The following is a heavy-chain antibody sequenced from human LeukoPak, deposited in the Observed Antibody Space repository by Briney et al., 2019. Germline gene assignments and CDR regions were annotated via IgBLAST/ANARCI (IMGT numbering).Heavy chain of an antibody. Sequence: GGSLRLSCAASGFTFSAYDMHWVRQATGKGLEWVSAIDTAGDTYYPGSVKGRFTISRENAKNSLYLQMNSLRAGDTAVYYCVRDFLPRGLAVGFRFDPWGQGTLVTVSS. CDR1: GFTFSAYD. J-gene: IGHJ5*02. CDR2: IDTAGDT. D-gene: IGHD6-19*01. V-gene: IGHV3-13*01. CDR3: VRDFLPRGLAVGFRFDP.